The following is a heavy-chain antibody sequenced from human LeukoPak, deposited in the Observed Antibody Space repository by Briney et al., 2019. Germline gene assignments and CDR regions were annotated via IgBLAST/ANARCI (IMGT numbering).Heavy chain of an antibody. Sequence: VGSLRLSCAASGFTLSRYWMHWVRQVPGKGLVWVSYISSDGSNTSYADSVKGRFTISRDNAKNTVYLQMSSLRAEDTAVYYCARRTVQLWLYYYYYMDVWGKGTTVTVSS. CDR1: GFTLSRYW. J-gene: IGHJ6*03. CDR3: ARRTVQLWLYYYYYMDV. V-gene: IGHV3-74*01. CDR2: ISSDGSNT. D-gene: IGHD5-18*01.